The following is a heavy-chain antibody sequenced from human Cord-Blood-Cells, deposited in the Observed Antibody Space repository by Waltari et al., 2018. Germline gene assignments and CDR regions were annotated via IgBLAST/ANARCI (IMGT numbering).Heavy chain of an antibody. V-gene: IGHV4-59*08. D-gene: IGHD1-1*01. CDR2: IYYSGSP. CDR1: GGPISSYY. Sequence: QVQLQESGPGLVKPSETLSLTCTVSGGPISSYYWSWIRQPPGKGLEWIGYIYYSGSPNYHPSLKSLVTISVDTSKNHFSLKLSSVTAADTAVYYCARRGTTGTTGWFDPWGQGTLVTVSS. J-gene: IGHJ5*02. CDR3: ARRGTTGTTGWFDP.